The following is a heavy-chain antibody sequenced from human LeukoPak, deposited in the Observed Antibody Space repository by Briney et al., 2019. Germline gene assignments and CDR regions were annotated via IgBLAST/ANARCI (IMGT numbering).Heavy chain of an antibody. CDR3: ARLRGYSYGFQNWFDP. D-gene: IGHD5-18*01. CDR2: IIPLIGTT. V-gene: IGHV1-69*13. CDR1: GGAFSTYA. Sequence: VASVKVSCKASGGAFSTYASSWVRQAPGQGLEWMGGIIPLIGTTNFAHKFQGRVTITEDESTSKAYMELSSLRSEDTAVYYCARLRGYSYGFQNWFDPWGQGTLVTVSS. J-gene: IGHJ5*02.